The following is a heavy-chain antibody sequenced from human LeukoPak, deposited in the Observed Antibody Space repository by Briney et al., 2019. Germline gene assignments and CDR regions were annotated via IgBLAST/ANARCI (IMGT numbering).Heavy chain of an antibody. CDR2: INWNGGST. V-gene: IGHV3-20*04. CDR1: GFTFDDYG. J-gene: IGHJ6*03. CDR3: ARGGITIFGVVSYMDV. D-gene: IGHD3-3*01. Sequence: GGSLRLSCAASGFTFDDYGMSWVRQAPAKGLEWVSGINWNGGSTGYADSVKGRFTISRDNANNSLYLQMNSLRAEDTALYYCARGGITIFGVVSYMDVWGKGTTVTVSS.